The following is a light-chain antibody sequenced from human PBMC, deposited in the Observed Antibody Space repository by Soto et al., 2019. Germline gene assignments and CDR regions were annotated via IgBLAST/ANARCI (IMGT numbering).Light chain of an antibody. Sequence: QLTQSPSSLSASVGDSVTITCRASQGITSYLAWYQQKPGKAPNLLIDGASTLQSGVPSRFSGSGSGTDFTLTINSLQAEDFATYYCQQTRSYPSTFGGGTKVDIK. CDR3: QQTRSYPST. V-gene: IGKV1-9*01. J-gene: IGKJ4*01. CDR1: QGITSY. CDR2: GAS.